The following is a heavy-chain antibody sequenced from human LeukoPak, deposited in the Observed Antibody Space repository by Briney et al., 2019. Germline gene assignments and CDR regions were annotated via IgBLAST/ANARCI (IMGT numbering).Heavy chain of an antibody. J-gene: IGHJ4*02. Sequence: PGGSLRLSCAASGSTFSDYYMSWIRQAPGKGLEWVSYISSSGSTIYYADSVKGRFTISRDNSKNTLYLHMNSLRAEDTALYYCAKGLTLTGTAGTICDYWGQGTLVTVSS. CDR1: GSTFSDYY. CDR2: ISSSGSTI. D-gene: IGHD3-9*01. CDR3: AKGLTLTGTAGTICDY. V-gene: IGHV3-11*01.